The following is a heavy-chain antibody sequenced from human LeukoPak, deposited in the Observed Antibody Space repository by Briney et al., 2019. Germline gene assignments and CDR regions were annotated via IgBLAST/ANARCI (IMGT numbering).Heavy chain of an antibody. V-gene: IGHV3-23*01. CDR3: AKDPTGTSFYYMDV. CDR1: GFTFSSYA. J-gene: IGHJ6*03. Sequence: PGGSLRLSCAASGFTFSSYAMSWVRQAPGKRLEWVSAISGSGGSTFYADSVKGRFTISRDNSKNTLYLQMNSLRGEDTAVYYCAKDPTGTSFYYMDVWGKGTTVTVSS. CDR2: ISGSGGST. D-gene: IGHD1-1*01.